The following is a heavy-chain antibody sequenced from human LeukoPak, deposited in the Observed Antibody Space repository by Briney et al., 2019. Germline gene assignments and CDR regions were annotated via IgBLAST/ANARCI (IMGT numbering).Heavy chain of an antibody. Sequence: GGSLRLSCAASGFTFSSYWMSWVRQAPGKGLEWVANIKQDGSEKYYVGSVKGRFTISRDNAKNSLYLQMNSLRAEDAAVYYCARLRFLQWELRGDWFDPWGQGTLVTVSS. CDR3: ARLRFLQWELRGDWFDP. D-gene: IGHD1-26*01. J-gene: IGHJ5*02. CDR1: GFTFSSYW. V-gene: IGHV3-7*04. CDR2: IKQDGSEK.